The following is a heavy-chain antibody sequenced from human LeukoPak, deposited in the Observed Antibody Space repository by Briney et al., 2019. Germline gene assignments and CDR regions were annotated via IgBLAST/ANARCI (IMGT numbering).Heavy chain of an antibody. D-gene: IGHD3-22*01. J-gene: IGHJ4*02. CDR1: GYTFTSYD. CDR2: MNPNSGNT. V-gene: IGHV1-8*01. CDR3: ARGLTEAFYYYDSSGYYGDY. Sequence: ASVKVSCKASGYTFTSYDIHWVRQATGQGLEWMGWMNPNSGNTGYAQKFQGRVTMTRNTSISTAYMELSSLRSEDTAVYYCARGLTEAFYYYDSSGYYGDYWGQGTLVTVSS.